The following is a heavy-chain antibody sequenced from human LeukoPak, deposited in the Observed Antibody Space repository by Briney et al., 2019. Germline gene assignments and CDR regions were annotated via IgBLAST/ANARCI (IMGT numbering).Heavy chain of an antibody. CDR1: GFTFSSYA. J-gene: IGHJ3*02. CDR3: ARGAGPDAFDI. CDR2: ISGSGDNT. V-gene: IGHV3-23*01. D-gene: IGHD6-13*01. Sequence: PGGSLRLSCAASGFTFSSYAMGWVRQAPGKGLEWVSGISGSGDNTYYADSVKGRFTISRDNSKNTLYVQVNSLGTEDTAAYYCARGAGPDAFDIWGQGTMVTVSS.